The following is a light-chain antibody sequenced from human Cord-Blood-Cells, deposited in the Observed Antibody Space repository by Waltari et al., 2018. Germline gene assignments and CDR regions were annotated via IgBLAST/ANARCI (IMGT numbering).Light chain of an antibody. CDR1: VLPKKY. J-gene: IGLJ1*01. Sequence: SYELTQPPSVSVSPGHTYRITCSGDVLPKKYAYWYQRKSGQAPVLVIYEDSKRPSGNPERFSGSSSGTMATLTISGAQVEDEADYYCYSTDSSGNHSVFGTGTKVTVL. CDR3: YSTDSSGNHSV. CDR2: EDS. V-gene: IGLV3-10*01.